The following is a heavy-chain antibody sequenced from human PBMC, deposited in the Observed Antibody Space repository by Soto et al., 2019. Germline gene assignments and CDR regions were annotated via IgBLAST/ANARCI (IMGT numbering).Heavy chain of an antibody. J-gene: IGHJ6*02. D-gene: IGHD2-15*01. V-gene: IGHV3-30*18. CDR3: AKEFKLVVLGYYGMDV. CDR1: GFTFSRYG. Sequence: PGGSLRLSCAASGFTFSRYGMHWVRQAPGKGLEWVAVISYDGSNKYYADSVKGRFTISRDNSKNTLYLQMNSLRAEDTAVYYCAKEFKLVVLGYYGMDVWGQGTTVPVSS. CDR2: ISYDGSNK.